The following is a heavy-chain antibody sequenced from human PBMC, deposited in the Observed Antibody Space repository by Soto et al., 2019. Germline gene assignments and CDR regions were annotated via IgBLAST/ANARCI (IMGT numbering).Heavy chain of an antibody. V-gene: IGHV4-34*10. D-gene: IGHD6-13*01. CDR1: GGSFSGYY. CDR3: ARWGIAPYYYGMDV. CDR2: INQSGST. J-gene: IGHJ6*02. Sequence: SETLSLTCAVNGGSFSGYYWTWVRQSPGKGLEWVGEINQSGSTNYSPSFQGHVTISADKSISTAYLQWSSLKASDTAMYYCARWGIAPYYYGMDVWGQGTTVTAP.